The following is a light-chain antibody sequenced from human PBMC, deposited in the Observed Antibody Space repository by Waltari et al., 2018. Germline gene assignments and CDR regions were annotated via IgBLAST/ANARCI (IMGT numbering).Light chain of an antibody. CDR2: GVN. CDR3: SSYAGSVV. Sequence: QSALTQPASVSGSRGQSITISCTGSSSAIGSYNFVSWYQHHPGKAPKLLIYGVNNRPSGVSNRFSGSKSGNTASLTISGLQAEDEADYYCSSYAGSVVFGGGTKLTVL. V-gene: IGLV2-23*02. J-gene: IGLJ3*02. CDR1: SSAIGSYNF.